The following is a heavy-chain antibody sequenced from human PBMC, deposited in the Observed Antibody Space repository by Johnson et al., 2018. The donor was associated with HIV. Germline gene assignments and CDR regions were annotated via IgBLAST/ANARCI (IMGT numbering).Heavy chain of an antibody. Sequence: VQLVESGGGLVQPGGSLRLSCAASGFTFSSYDMHWVRQATGKGLEWVSAIGTAGDTYYQGSVKGRFTIARDNAKNSLYLQMNSLRAGDTAVYYCARSQGRGDAFDIWGQGTMVTVSS. CDR1: GFTFSSYD. CDR3: ARSQGRGDAFDI. V-gene: IGHV3-13*01. D-gene: IGHD3-10*01. CDR2: IGTAGDT. J-gene: IGHJ3*02.